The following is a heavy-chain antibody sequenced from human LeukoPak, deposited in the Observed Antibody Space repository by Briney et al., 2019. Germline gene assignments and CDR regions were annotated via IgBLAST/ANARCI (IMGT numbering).Heavy chain of an antibody. CDR2: INKDGGEK. V-gene: IGHV3-7*03. J-gene: IGHJ4*02. CDR3: VKDSPPRYSGSPPAY. Sequence: GGSLRLSCAASGFTFSSYWMSWVRQAPGKGLEWVANINKDGGEKYYVDSVKGRFTISRDNAKNSLYLQMNSLRADDTAMYYCVKDSPPRYSGSPPAYWGQGTLVTVSS. D-gene: IGHD1-26*01. CDR1: GFTFSSYW.